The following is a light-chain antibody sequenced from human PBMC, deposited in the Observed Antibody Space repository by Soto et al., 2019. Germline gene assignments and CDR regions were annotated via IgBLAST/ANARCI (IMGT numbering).Light chain of an antibody. CDR3: HQYDSWT. CDR1: QSVGSS. Sequence: DIVMTQSPATLSVSPGERATLSCRASQSVGSSLAWYQQEPGQAPRLLIYGASSRATDIPDRFSGSGSGTDFTLTISRLEPEDFAVYYCHQYDSWTFGQGTKVDIK. J-gene: IGKJ1*01. V-gene: IGKV3-20*01. CDR2: GAS.